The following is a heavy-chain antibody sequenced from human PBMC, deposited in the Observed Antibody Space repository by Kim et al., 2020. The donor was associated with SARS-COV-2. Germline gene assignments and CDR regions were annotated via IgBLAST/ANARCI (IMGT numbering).Heavy chain of an antibody. V-gene: IGHV4-30-4*01. J-gene: IGHJ3*02. CDR1: GGSISSGDYY. CDR3: ARDGYSYGSRRHDAFDI. Sequence: SETLSLTCTVSGGSISSGDYYWSWIRQPPGKGLEWIGYIYYSGSTYYNPSLKSRVTISVDTSKNQFSLKLSSVTAADTAVYYCARDGYSYGSRRHDAFDIWGQGTMVTVSS. D-gene: IGHD5-18*01. CDR2: IYYSGST.